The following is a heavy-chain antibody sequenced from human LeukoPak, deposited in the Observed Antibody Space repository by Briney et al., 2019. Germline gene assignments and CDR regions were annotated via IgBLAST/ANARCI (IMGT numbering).Heavy chain of an antibody. CDR2: IYTGGNT. Sequence: GGSLRLSCAASGIAVRTNYISWVRQAPGKGLEWVSVIYTGGNTYYADSVKGRFTISRDNSKNTVYLQMNSLRSEDTAVYYCARGLLGHCSSISCYPGAFDNWGQGTMVSVSS. D-gene: IGHD2-2*01. V-gene: IGHV3-66*02. J-gene: IGHJ3*02. CDR3: ARGLLGHCSSISCYPGAFDN. CDR1: GIAVRTNY.